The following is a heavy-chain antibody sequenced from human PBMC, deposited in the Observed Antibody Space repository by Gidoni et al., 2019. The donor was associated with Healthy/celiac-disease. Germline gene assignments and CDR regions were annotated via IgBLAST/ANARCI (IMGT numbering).Heavy chain of an antibody. V-gene: IGHV1-69*06. J-gene: IGHJ6*04. CDR2: IIPIFGTA. Sequence: QVQLVQSGAEVKKPGSSVKVSCTASGGTFSSYAISWVRQAPGQGHEWMGGIIPIFGTANYAQKCQSRVTITADKSTSTAYMELSSLRSEHTAVYYCATSRAVVGVVAATPPYGMDVWGKGTTVTVSS. CDR3: ATSRAVVGVVAATPPYGMDV. D-gene: IGHD2-15*01. CDR1: GGTFSSYA.